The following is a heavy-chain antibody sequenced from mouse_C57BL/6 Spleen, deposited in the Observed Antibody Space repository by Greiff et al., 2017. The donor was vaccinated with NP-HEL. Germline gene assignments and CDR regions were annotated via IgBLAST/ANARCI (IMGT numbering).Heavy chain of an antibody. CDR3: ARSVWCYYWAMDY. V-gene: IGHV1-39*01. J-gene: IGHJ4*01. Sequence: VQLQQSGPELVKPGASVKISCKASGYSFTDYNMNWVKQSNGKSLEWIGVINTNYGTTSYNQKFKGKAKLTVDKSSSTAYLHLNSLTSEASAVYYCARSVWCYYWAMDYWGQGTSVTVSS. D-gene: IGHD2-3*01. CDR2: INTNYGTT. CDR1: GYSFTDYN.